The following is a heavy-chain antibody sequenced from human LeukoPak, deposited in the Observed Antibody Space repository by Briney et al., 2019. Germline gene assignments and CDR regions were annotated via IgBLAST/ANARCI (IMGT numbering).Heavy chain of an antibody. CDR2: IISKVDGGTA. Sequence: GGSLRLSCAASGFTFSNAWMSWVRQAPGKGLEWVGRIISKVDGGTADYAAPVKGRFTISRDDSKNTVYLQMNSLKTEDTAVHYCTTSGGTTTRFVDYWGQGNLVSVSS. D-gene: IGHD2/OR15-2a*01. CDR1: GFTFSNAW. V-gene: IGHV3-15*01. J-gene: IGHJ4*02. CDR3: TTSGGTTTRFVDY.